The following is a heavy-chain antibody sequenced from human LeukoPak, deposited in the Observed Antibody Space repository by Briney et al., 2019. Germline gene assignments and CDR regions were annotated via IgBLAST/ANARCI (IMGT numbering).Heavy chain of an antibody. CDR3: ARVAGWHWFDP. CDR1: GFTFSNAW. CDR2: IRPGGDTS. V-gene: IGHV3-23*01. J-gene: IGHJ5*02. D-gene: IGHD6-19*01. Sequence: GGSLRLSCAASGFTFSNAWMTWVRQAPGRGLEWVSSIRPGGDTSYYGDSVKGRFTISRDNSKNTVYLQMNNMRVDDTAIYYCARVAGWHWFDPWGQGTLVTVSS.